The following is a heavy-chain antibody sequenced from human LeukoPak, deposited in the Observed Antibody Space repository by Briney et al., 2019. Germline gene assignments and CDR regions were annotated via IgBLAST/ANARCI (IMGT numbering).Heavy chain of an antibody. J-gene: IGHJ6*03. CDR3: ARDRGYYMDV. V-gene: IGHV3-21*01. CDR2: ISSSSSYI. Sequence: PGGSLRLSCAASGFTFSTYTMNWVRQAPGKGLEWVSSISSSSSYIYYADSVKGRFTISRDNAKNSLYLQMNSLRAEDTAVYYCARDRGYYMDVWGKGTTVTVSS. CDR1: GFTFSTYT.